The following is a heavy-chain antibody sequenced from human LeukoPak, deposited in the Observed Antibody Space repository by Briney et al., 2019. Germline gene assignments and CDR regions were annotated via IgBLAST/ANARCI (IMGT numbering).Heavy chain of an antibody. J-gene: IGHJ4*02. CDR3: ARDLDGGSYGAFNF. D-gene: IGHD2-15*01. CDR1: GYTFTDYY. CDR2: INPNSGDT. V-gene: IGHV1-2*06. Sequence: ASIKVSCKSSGYTFTDYYVHWVRQAPGQGLEWMGRINPNSGDTNYAQNFQGRVTMSRDTSISTAYLELSSLRSEDTAVYYCARDLDGGSYGAFNFWGQGTLVTVSS.